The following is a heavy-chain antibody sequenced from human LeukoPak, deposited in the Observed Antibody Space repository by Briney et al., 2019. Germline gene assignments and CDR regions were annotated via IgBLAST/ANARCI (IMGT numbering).Heavy chain of an antibody. V-gene: IGHV3-23*01. CDR3: AKDRLRYCTGDNCSSPVDY. Sequence: GGSLRLSCTVSGFTLSSYEMSWVRQAPGKGLEWVSAISSSGDSTYYADSVKGRFTIPRDNSKNTLYLQMNSLRAEDTAVYYCAKDRLRYCTGDNCSSPVDYWGQGILDTVSS. J-gene: IGHJ4*01. CDR1: GFTLSSYE. D-gene: IGHD2-15*01. CDR2: ISSSGDST.